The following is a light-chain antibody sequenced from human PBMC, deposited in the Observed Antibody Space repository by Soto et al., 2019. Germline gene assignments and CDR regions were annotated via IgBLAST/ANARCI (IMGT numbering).Light chain of an antibody. Sequence: DIQMTQSPSSLSASVGDRVTITCRASQGFTNYLAWYQQKPGQVPKLLIYAASTLQSGVPSRFSGSGSGTDFTLTISSPQPEDVATYYCQKYNIAPHTFGQGTKVDI. CDR1: QGFTNY. CDR2: AAS. V-gene: IGKV1-27*01. J-gene: IGKJ3*01. CDR3: QKYNIAPHT.